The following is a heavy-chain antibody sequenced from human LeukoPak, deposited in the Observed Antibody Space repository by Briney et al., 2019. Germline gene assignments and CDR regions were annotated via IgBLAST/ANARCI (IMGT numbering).Heavy chain of an antibody. D-gene: IGHD5-12*01. CDR3: ARGPSVAAHLDY. V-gene: IGHV4-59*12. CDR1: GGSISGYY. CDR2: IYHHGAT. J-gene: IGHJ4*02. Sequence: PSETLSLTCTVSGGSISGYYWSWIRQPPGKGLEWIGEIYHHGATNYNPSLKSRVTLSVDKSKNQFSLELTSVTAADTAVYYCARGPSVAAHLDYWGQGTLVTVSS.